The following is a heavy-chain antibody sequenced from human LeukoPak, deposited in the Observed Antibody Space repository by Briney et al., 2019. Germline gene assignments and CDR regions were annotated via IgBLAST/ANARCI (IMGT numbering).Heavy chain of an antibody. J-gene: IGHJ6*02. CDR1: GGSFSGYY. CDR3: ARGSLWFPFGTDV. CDR2: INHSGST. Sequence: SETLSLTCAVYGGSFSGYYWSWIRQPPGKGLEWIGEINHSGSTNYNPSLKSRVTISVDTSKNQFSLKLSSVTAADTAVYYCARGSLWFPFGTDVWGQGTTVTVSS. D-gene: IGHD3-10*01. V-gene: IGHV4-34*01.